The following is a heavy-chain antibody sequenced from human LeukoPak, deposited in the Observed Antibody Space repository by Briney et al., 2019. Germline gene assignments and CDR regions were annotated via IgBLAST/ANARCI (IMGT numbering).Heavy chain of an antibody. D-gene: IGHD5-12*01. V-gene: IGHV3-43*01. CDR3: AKDRSGYSVHYMDV. J-gene: IGHJ6*03. CDR1: GFTFYDYT. CDR2: ISSDGGST. Sequence: PGGSLRLSCAASGFTFYDYTMHWVRHAPRKGLEWVSLISSDGGSTYYADSVKGRFTISRDNSKNSLYLQMHSLRTEDTALYYCAKDRSGYSVHYMDVWGKGTTVTVSS.